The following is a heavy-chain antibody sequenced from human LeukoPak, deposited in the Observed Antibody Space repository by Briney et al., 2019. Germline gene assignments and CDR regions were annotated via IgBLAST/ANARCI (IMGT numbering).Heavy chain of an antibody. CDR3: ARDLGQATLSDY. CDR2: INPNSGGT. V-gene: IGHV1-2*06. D-gene: IGHD1-26*01. CDR1: GYTFTGYY. J-gene: IGHJ4*02. Sequence: ASVKVSCKASGYTFTGYYMYWVRQAPGQGLEWMGRINPNSGGTNYAQKFQGRVTMTRDTSISTAYMELSRLRSDDTAVYYCARDLGQATLSDYWGQGTLVTVSS.